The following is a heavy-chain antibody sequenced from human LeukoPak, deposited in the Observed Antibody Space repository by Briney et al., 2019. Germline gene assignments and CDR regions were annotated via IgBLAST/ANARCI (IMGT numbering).Heavy chain of an antibody. D-gene: IGHD2-2*01. Sequence: GGSLRLSCAASGFTFSSYWMSWVRQAPGKGLEWVANIKQDGSEKYYVDSVKGRFTISRDNAKNSLYLQMNSLRAEDTAVYYCARDGPCSSTSCYNHYYYGMDVWGQGTTVTVSS. CDR1: GFTFSSYW. CDR2: IKQDGSEK. CDR3: ARDGPCSSTSCYNHYYYGMDV. V-gene: IGHV3-7*01. J-gene: IGHJ6*01.